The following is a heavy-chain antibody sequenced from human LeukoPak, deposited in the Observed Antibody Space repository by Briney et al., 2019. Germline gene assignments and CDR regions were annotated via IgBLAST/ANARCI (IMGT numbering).Heavy chain of an antibody. CDR2: IYYSGST. V-gene: IGHV4-39*07. CDR3: AKDLRQQLVYYFDY. D-gene: IGHD6-13*01. J-gene: IGHJ4*02. CDR1: GGSISSSSYY. Sequence: SETLSLTCTVSGGSISSSSYYWGWIRQPPGKGLEWIGSIYYSGSTYYNPSLKSRVTISVDTSKNQFSLKLSSVTAADTAVYYCAKDLRQQLVYYFDYWGQGTLVTVSS.